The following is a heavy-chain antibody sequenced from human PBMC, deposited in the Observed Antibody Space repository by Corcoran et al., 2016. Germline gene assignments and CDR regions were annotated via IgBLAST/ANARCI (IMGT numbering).Heavy chain of an antibody. CDR3: ATSHGYSYGIVLPDYYYYYGMDV. CDR2: ISSSSSYI. CDR1: GFTFSSYS. D-gene: IGHD5-18*01. V-gene: IGHV3-21*01. J-gene: IGHJ6*02. Sequence: EVQLVESGGGLVKPGGSLRLSCAASGFTFSSYSMNWVRQAPGKGLEWVSSISSSSSYIYYADSVKGRFTISRDNAKNSLYLQMNSLRAEDTAVYYGATSHGYSYGIVLPDYYYYYGMDVWGQGTTVTVSS.